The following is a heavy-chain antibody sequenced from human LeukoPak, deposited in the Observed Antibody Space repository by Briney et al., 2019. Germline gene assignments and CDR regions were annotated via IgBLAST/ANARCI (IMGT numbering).Heavy chain of an antibody. D-gene: IGHD3-3*01. CDR2: IYHSGST. CDR1: GGSISSSNW. CDR3: ARSVGYYAHYYYYGMDV. J-gene: IGHJ6*02. Sequence: PSGTLSLTCAVSGGSISSSNWWSWVRQPPGQGLEWIGEIYHSGSTNYNPSLKSRVTISVDKSKNQFSLKLSSVTAADTAVYYCARSVGYYAHYYYYGMDVWGQGTTVTVSS. V-gene: IGHV4-4*02.